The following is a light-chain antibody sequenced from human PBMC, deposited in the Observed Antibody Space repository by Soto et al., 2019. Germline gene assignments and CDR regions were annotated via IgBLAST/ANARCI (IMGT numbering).Light chain of an antibody. J-gene: IGKJ1*01. V-gene: IGKV3-11*01. CDR2: DAS. CDR3: QQRSNWPPWT. Sequence: EIVLTQSPATLSLSPGERATLSCRTSQSVSSYFAWYQQKPGRAPRLLIYDASNRATGIPARFSGSGSGTDFTLTISSLEPEDFAVYYCQQRSNWPPWTFGQGTKVDIK. CDR1: QSVSSY.